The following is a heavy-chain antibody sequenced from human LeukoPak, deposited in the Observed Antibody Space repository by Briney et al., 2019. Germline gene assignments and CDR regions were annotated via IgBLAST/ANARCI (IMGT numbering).Heavy chain of an antibody. CDR3: AKGRGKSYGAGWYFDL. D-gene: IGHD4-17*01. V-gene: IGHV3-23*01. J-gene: IGHJ2*01. CDR2: ISGSGGST. CDR1: GFTFSSYA. Sequence: GALRLSCAASGFTFSSYAMSWVRQAPGKGLEWVSAISGSGGSTYYADSVKGRFTISRDNSKNTLYLQMNSLRAEDTAVYYCAKGRGKSYGAGWYFDLWGRGTLVTVSS.